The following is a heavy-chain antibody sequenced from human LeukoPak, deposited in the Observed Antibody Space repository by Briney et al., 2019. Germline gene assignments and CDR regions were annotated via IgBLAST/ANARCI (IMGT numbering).Heavy chain of an antibody. V-gene: IGHV4-39*07. CDR3: ARGRSSMVRGYYYYYMDV. D-gene: IGHD3-10*01. Sequence: SETLSLTCTVSGGSISSSSYYWSWIRQPPGKGLEWIGKIYYSGSTYYNPSLKSRVTISVDTSKNQFSLKLSSVTAADTAVYYCARGRSSMVRGYYYYYMDVWGKGTTVTISS. CDR1: GGSISSSSYY. J-gene: IGHJ6*03. CDR2: IYYSGST.